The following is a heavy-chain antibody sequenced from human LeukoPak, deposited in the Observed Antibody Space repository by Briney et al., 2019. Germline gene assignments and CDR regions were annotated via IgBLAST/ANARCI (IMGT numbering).Heavy chain of an antibody. J-gene: IGHJ6*03. D-gene: IGHD2-15*01. CDR1: GVSISSSNSY. V-gene: IGHV4-39*01. CDR2: IYYSGNT. Sequence: SSETLSLTCTVSGVSISSSNSYWGWIRQPPGKGLEWIGSIYYSGNTYYNASLKSQVSISIDTSKNQFSLKLNSVTAADTAVYYCASFYCSGGSCYQYYSYYYMDVWGKGTTVTISS. CDR3: ASFYCSGGSCYQYYSYYYMDV.